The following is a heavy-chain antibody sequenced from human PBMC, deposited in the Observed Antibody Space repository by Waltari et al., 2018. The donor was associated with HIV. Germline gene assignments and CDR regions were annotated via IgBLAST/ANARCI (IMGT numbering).Heavy chain of an antibody. CDR3: ARDPRSSGYYGMDV. CDR1: GFSVSNNY. V-gene: IGHV3-53*01. D-gene: IGHD1-26*01. Sequence: EVQLVASGGGLIERGGSLRLSCAASGFSVSNNYMSWVRQAPGKGLEWVSVIYSGGSRYYADSVKGRFTISRDNSKNTLSLHMTSLKAEDTAVYYCARDPRSSGYYGMDVWGQGTTVTVSS. CDR2: IYSGGSR. J-gene: IGHJ6*02.